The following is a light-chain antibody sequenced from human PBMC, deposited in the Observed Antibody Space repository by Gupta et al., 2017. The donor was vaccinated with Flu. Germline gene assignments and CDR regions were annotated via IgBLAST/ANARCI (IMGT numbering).Light chain of an antibody. Sequence: QSVLTQATAASVPPGQRVTISCSGSRSYIGSHTVHWYPVLPGTAPKLLIFNHDQRPSGAPARFSGSKFGTSATLATSRVRAEDGADYFCAARDASTNVWGFGGGTKLTVL. CDR1: RSYIGSHT. CDR2: NHD. J-gene: IGLJ3*02. CDR3: AARDASTNVWG. V-gene: IGLV1-44*01.